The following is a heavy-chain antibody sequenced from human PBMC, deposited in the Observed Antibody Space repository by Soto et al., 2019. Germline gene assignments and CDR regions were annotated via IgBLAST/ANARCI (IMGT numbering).Heavy chain of an antibody. CDR1: GFTFDDYA. Sequence: EVQLVESGGGLVQPGRSLRLSCAASGFTFDDYAMHGVRQGPGKGLEWVSGISWNSGSIGYADSVKGRFTISRDNAKHSLYLQMNSLRAEDTALYYCAKGTGYASYYFDYWGQGTLVTVSS. J-gene: IGHJ4*02. CDR3: AKGTGYASYYFDY. CDR2: ISWNSGSI. V-gene: IGHV3-9*01. D-gene: IGHD3-9*01.